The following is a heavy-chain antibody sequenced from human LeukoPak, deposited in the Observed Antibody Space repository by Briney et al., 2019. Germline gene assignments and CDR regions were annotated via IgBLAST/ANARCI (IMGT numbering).Heavy chain of an antibody. CDR3: AKGGCSGGSCYYGWFDP. D-gene: IGHD2-15*01. Sequence: AGGSLRLSCAASGFTFSSYGMHWVRQAPGKGLEWVAVISYDGSNKYYADSVKGRFTISRDNSKNTLYLQMNSLRAEDTAVYYCAKGGCSGGSCYYGWFDPWGQGTLVTVSS. J-gene: IGHJ5*02. CDR2: ISYDGSNK. V-gene: IGHV3-30*18. CDR1: GFTFSSYG.